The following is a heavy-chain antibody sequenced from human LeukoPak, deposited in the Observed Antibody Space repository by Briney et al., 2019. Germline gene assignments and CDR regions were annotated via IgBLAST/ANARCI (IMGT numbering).Heavy chain of an antibody. J-gene: IGHJ3*02. D-gene: IGHD3-22*01. Sequence: GGSLRLSCAASGFTFSSYSMNWVRQAPGKGLEWVSSISSSSSYIYYADSVKGRFTISRDNAKNSLYLQMNSLRAEDTAVYYCATEVTYYDSSGYSSPHAFDIWGQGTMVTVSS. CDR3: ATEVTYYDSSGYSSPHAFDI. CDR2: ISSSSSYI. CDR1: GFTFSSYS. V-gene: IGHV3-21*01.